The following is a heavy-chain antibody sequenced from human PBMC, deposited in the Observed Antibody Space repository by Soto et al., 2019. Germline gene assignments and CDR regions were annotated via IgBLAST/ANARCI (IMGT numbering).Heavy chain of an antibody. CDR2: LNPNSGGT. J-gene: IGHJ4*02. CDR3: ATGNCSSASCLDY. CDR1: GYTFGDYY. Sequence: GASVKVSCKASGYTFGDYYMHWVRQAPGQGLEWMGWLNPNSGGTNYAQKFHGYVSMTSDTSIRTAYMELNRLTSDDTAVYYCATGNCSSASCLDYWGQGTLVTVSS. D-gene: IGHD2-2*01. V-gene: IGHV1-2*04.